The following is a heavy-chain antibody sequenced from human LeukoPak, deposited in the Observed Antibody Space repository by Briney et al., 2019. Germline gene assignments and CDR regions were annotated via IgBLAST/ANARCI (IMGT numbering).Heavy chain of an antibody. V-gene: IGHV4-59*01. J-gene: IGHJ3*02. CDR2: IYYSGST. Sequence: SETLSLTCTVSGGSISSYYWSWIRQPPGKGLEWIGYIYYSGSTNYNPSLKNRVTISVDTSKNQFSLKLSSVTAADTAVYYCARDSLGMDAFDIWGQGTMVTVSS. CDR1: GGSISSYY. D-gene: IGHD7-27*01. CDR3: ARDSLGMDAFDI.